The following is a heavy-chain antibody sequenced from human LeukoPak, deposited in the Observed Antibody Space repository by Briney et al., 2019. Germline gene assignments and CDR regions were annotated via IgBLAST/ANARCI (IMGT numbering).Heavy chain of an antibody. CDR2: ISAYNGNT. V-gene: IGHV1-18*01. CDR1: GYTFTSYG. J-gene: IGHJ4*02. D-gene: IGHD5-18*01. Sequence: ASVKVSCKASGYTFTSYGISWVRQAPGQGREWMGWISAYNGNTNYAQKLQGRVTMTTDTSTSTAYMELRSLRSDDTAVYYCARVDSLTGYSYGPPDYWGQGTLVTVSS. CDR3: ARVDSLTGYSYGPPDY.